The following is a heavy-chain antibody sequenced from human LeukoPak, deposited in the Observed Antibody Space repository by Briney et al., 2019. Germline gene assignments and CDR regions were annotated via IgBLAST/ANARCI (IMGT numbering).Heavy chain of an antibody. CDR3: ASGPDFWSGYAAGDAFDI. CDR2: IIPIFGIA. Sequence: GASVKVSCKASGGTFSSYAISWVRQAPGQGLEWMGRIIPIFGIANYAQKFQGRVTITADKSTSTAYMELSSLRSEDTAVYHCASGPDFWSGYAAGDAFDIWGQGTMVTVSS. D-gene: IGHD3-3*01. J-gene: IGHJ3*02. CDR1: GGTFSSYA. V-gene: IGHV1-69*04.